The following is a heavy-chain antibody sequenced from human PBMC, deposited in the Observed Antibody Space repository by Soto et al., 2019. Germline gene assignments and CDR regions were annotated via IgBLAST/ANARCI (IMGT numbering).Heavy chain of an antibody. CDR1: RFTFSSYA. J-gene: IGHJ6*02. CDR3: ARAAAYFYHYYYAMDV. D-gene: IGHD6-13*01. V-gene: IGHV3-30-3*01. CDR2: ISHDGSEK. Sequence: QVQLVESGGGVVQPGKSLRLSCAASRFTFSSYARDWVRQAPGKGLEWVAVISHDGSEKYYGDSVKGRFTISRDNPKNTVYLQMNSLRPEDTAVYYCARAAAYFYHYYYAMDVWGQGTAVTVSS.